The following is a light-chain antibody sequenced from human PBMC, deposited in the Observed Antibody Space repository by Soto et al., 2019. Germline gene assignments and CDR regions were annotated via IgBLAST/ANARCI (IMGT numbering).Light chain of an antibody. J-gene: IGKJ2*01. V-gene: IGKV1-39*01. CDR2: AAS. CDR1: QSISRY. CDR3: QQSYSFPYT. Sequence: DIQMTQSPSSLSASVGDTVTITCRASQSISRYLNWYQQKPGKAPKLLIYAASSLRSGVPSRFSGSGSGTDSTSTLTIISLQPADFATYYCQQSYSFPYTFGQGTKLEIK.